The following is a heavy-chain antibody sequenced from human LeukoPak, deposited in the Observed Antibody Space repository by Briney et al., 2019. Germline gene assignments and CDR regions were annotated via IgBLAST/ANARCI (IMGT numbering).Heavy chain of an antibody. V-gene: IGHV3-48*01. D-gene: IGHD6-19*01. J-gene: IGHJ4*02. Sequence: HTGGSLRLSCAASGFTFSIYSMNWVRQAPGKGLEWGSYISSSSSTIYYADSVKGRFTISRDNAKNSLYLQMNSLRAEDTAVYYCAKGFSWQWQGDFDYWGQGTLVTVSS. CDR1: GFTFSIYS. CDR3: AKGFSWQWQGDFDY. CDR2: ISSSSSTI.